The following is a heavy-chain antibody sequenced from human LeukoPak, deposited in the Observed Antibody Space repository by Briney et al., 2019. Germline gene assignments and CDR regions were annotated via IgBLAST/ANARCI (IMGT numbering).Heavy chain of an antibody. D-gene: IGHD1-14*01. CDR1: GFTVSSNY. J-gene: IGHJ4*02. Sequence: GGSLRLSCVASGFTVSSNYMTWVRQAPGKGLEWVSVIYSGGNTFYADSVKGRFTISRDNSKNTLYLQMNSLRDEDTAIYHCARDDVATGFDYWGQGTLVTVSS. CDR2: IYSGGNT. V-gene: IGHV3-66*02. CDR3: ARDDVATGFDY.